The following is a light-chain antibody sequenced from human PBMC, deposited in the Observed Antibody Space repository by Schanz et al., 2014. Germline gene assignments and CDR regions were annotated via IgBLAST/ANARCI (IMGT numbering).Light chain of an antibody. V-gene: IGKV3-20*01. CDR3: QQYGSPPRLT. CDR1: QSVSSN. J-gene: IGKJ4*01. CDR2: GAS. Sequence: EIVMTQSPATLSVFPGERATLSCRASQSVSSNLAWYQRKPGQAPRLLIYGASSRATGIPDRFSGSGSGTDFTLTISRLEPEDFAVYYCQQYGSPPRLTFGGGTKVEIK.